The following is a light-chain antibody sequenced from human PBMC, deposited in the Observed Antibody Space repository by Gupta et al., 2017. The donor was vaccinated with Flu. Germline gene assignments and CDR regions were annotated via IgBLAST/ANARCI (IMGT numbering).Light chain of an antibody. Sequence: SSRSASGGDRVIINCRASQSIISYLHWYQQKPGKAPKLLIYAASSLQSGVPSRFCGSGAGTDFTRIISSLQAEDFATYFCLQNYSSTPKTFGGGTKVEI. CDR3: LQNYSSTPKT. V-gene: IGKV1-39*01. CDR2: AAS. J-gene: IGKJ4*01. CDR1: QSIISY.